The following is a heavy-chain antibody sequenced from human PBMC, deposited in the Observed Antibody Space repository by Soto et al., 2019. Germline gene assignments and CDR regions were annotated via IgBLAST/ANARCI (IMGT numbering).Heavy chain of an antibody. D-gene: IGHD4-17*01. CDR1: GFTFSSYA. V-gene: IGHV3-23*01. J-gene: IGHJ4*02. CDR3: AKGLRYGDHIGPEYFDY. Sequence: GGSLRLSCAASGFTFSSYAMSWVRQAPGKGLEWVSAISGSGGSTYYADSVKGRFTISRDNSKNTLYLQMNSLRAEDTAVYYCAKGLRYGDHIGPEYFDYWGQGTLVTVSS. CDR2: ISGSGGST.